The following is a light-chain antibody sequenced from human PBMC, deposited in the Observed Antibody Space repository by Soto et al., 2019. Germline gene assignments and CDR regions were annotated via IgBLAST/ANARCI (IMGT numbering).Light chain of an antibody. CDR3: QNYKMYSPWT. V-gene: IGKV1-5*01. J-gene: IGKJ1*01. CDR1: QSITTW. CDR2: DVS. Sequence: DIPMTQSPSTVSAYVGDSVTITRRASQSITTWLAWYQQRPGKAPKLLIYDVSSLQSGVPSRFSGSGSGTEFTLTISSLQTDDFATYYCQNYKMYSPWTFGQGTKVEIK.